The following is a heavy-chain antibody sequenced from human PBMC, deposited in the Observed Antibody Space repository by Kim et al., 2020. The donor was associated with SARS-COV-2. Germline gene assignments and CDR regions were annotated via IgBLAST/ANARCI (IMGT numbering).Heavy chain of an antibody. V-gene: IGHV4-59*01. Sequence: SETLSLTCTVSGDSISSYYWSWIRQPPGKGLEWIGYIYYSGSTNYNPSLKSRVTISVDMSKNQFSLKLSSVTAADTAMYYCARDNFFGGSGSYYKGSYFDPWGQGTLVTVSS. CDR3: ARDNFFGGSGSYYKGSYFDP. D-gene: IGHD3-10*01. J-gene: IGHJ5*02. CDR1: GDSISSYY. CDR2: IYYSGST.